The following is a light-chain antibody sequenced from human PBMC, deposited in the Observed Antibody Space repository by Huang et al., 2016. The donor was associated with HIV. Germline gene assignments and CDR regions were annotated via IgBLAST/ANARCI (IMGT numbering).Light chain of an antibody. CDR3: QQYNDWPLT. CDR1: QSLSSQ. V-gene: IGKV3-15*01. J-gene: IGKJ1*01. CDR2: GVS. Sequence: EIVMTQSPATLSVSPGERVTLSCRASQSLSSQLAWYQQKRGQAPRLLIYGVSTRATDIPARFSGSGSGTDFTLTINSLQSEDFATYYWQQYNDWPLTFGQGTEVEIK.